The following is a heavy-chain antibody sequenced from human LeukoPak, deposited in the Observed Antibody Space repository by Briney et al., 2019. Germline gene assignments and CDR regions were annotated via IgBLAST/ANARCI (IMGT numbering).Heavy chain of an antibody. CDR2: FDPEDGET. D-gene: IGHD6-19*01. CDR1: GYTLTELS. Sequence: ASVKVSRKVSGYTLTELSMHWVRQAPGKGLEWMGGFDPEDGETIYAQKFQGRVTMTEDTSTDTAYMELSSLRSEDTAVYYCAVSSGWRVNWFDPWGQGTLVTVSS. CDR3: AVSSGWRVNWFDP. J-gene: IGHJ5*02. V-gene: IGHV1-24*01.